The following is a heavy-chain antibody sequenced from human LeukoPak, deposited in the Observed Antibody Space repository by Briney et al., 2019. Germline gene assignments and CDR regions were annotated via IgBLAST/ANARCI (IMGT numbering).Heavy chain of an antibody. V-gene: IGHV3-20*04. CDR3: ARVSRTLNSYYYYYIDV. J-gene: IGHJ6*03. CDR2: IIRSGGST. CDR1: GFTLDDYG. D-gene: IGHD2-2*01. Sequence: GGSLRLSCPASGFTLDDYGMSWVRQAPGQGLEWVSGIIRSGGSTDYVDSVKRRFTISKDNDKNYLYLQMNSLRAEDTAFYYCARVSRTLNSYYYYYIDVWGKGTTVTVSS.